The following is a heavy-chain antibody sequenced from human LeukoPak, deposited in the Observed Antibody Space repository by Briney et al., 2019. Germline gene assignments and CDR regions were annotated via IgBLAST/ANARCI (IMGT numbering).Heavy chain of an antibody. V-gene: IGHV1-69*05. D-gene: IGHD1-1*01. J-gene: IGHJ4*02. CDR1: GGTFSSYA. Sequence: SVKVSCKSSGGTFSSYAISWVRQAPGQGLEWMGGIIPIFGTANYAQKFQGRVTITTDESTSTAYMELSSLRSEDTAVYYCARVRKGTTGRYYFDYWGQGTLVTVSS. CDR2: IIPIFGTA. CDR3: ARVRKGTTGRYYFDY.